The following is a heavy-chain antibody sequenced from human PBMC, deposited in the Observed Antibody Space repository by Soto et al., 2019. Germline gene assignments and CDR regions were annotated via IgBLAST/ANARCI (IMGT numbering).Heavy chain of an antibody. D-gene: IGHD2-21*02. V-gene: IGHV1-18*01. J-gene: IGHJ4*02. CDR2: ISAYNGNT. CDR3: ARGVTPIDY. Sequence: QVQLVQSGAEVKKPGASVKVSCKTSGYTFTNFGLSWVRQAPGQGIEWMGWISAYNGNTNYAQNFQGRVTMTTDTSTSTAYRELTRLRSDDTAVYYCARGVTPIDYWGQGTLVTVSS. CDR1: GYTFTNFG.